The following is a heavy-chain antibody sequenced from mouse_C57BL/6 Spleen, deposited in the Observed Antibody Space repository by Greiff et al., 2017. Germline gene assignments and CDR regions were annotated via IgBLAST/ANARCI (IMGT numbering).Heavy chain of an antibody. CDR3: TIRGGNYNFDV. CDR1: GFTFNDAY. Sequence: EVQLQQSGAELVRPGASVKFSCTASGFTFNDAYMHWVKQRPEQGLEWIGWIDPENGDTEYASKFQGKATLTADTSSTTAYLQLSRLTSEDTAVYYCTIRGGNYNFDVWGTGTTVTVSS. V-gene: IGHV14-4*01. D-gene: IGHD1-1*02. CDR2: IDPENGDT. J-gene: IGHJ1*03.